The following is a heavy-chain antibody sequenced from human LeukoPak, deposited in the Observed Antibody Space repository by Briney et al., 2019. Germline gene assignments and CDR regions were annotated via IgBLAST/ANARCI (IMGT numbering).Heavy chain of an antibody. Sequence: KPSETLSLTCTASGGSISSYYWSWIRQPPGKGLEWIGDIYYSGSTNYNPSLKSRVTISVDTYKNQFSLRLSSVTAADTAVYYSARLASGSYGPLTPFDYWGQGTLVTVSS. CDR1: GGSISSYY. CDR2: IYYSGST. J-gene: IGHJ4*02. CDR3: ARLASGSYGPLTPFDY. D-gene: IGHD1-26*01. V-gene: IGHV4-59*08.